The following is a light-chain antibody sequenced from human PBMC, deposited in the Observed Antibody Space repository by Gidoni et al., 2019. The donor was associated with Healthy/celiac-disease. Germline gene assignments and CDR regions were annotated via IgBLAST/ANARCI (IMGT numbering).Light chain of an antibody. CDR3: QQYNSYPLT. CDR1: QSISSW. CDR2: KAY. J-gene: IGKJ4*01. V-gene: IGKV1-5*03. Sequence: DIHMTQSPSTLSASVGDRVTITCRASQSISSWLAWYQQKPGKAPKLMIYKAYSLESGVPSRFSGSGSGTEFTLTISSLQPDDFATYYCQQYNSYPLTFGGGTKVEIK.